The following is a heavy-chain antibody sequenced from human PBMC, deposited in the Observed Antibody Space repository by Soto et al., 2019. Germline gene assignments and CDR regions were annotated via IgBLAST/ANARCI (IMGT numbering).Heavy chain of an antibody. V-gene: IGHV4-59*01. CDR3: ATRFYSWGVLFDY. CDR2: IYNSGNT. CDR1: GGSISNYY. J-gene: IGHJ4*02. Sequence: QVQLQESGPGLVKPSETLSLTCTVSGGSISNYYNMWIRQPPGKGLEYIGFIYNSGNTNLNPSLKRGFSISIDTSKNQFSLKLASVTAADTAVYHCATRFYSWGVLFDYWGQGTLVTVSS. D-gene: IGHD3-16*01.